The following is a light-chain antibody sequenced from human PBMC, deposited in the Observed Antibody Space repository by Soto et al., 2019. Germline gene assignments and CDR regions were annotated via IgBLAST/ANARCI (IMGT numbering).Light chain of an antibody. J-gene: IGLJ1*01. CDR2: DVS. CDR1: SSDVGAFNY. V-gene: IGLV2-14*03. Sequence: VLTQPASESGSPGHSIAISCPGTSSDVGAFNYVSWYQQHPGKAPKFMIFDVSSRPSGVSDRFSGSKSGNTASLSISGLQAEDEADYYCSSYTSSSTRVFGTGTKVTVL. CDR3: SSYTSSSTRV.